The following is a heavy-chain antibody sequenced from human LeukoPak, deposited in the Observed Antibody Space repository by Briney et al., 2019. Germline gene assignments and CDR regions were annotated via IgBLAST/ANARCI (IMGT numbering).Heavy chain of an antibody. Sequence: PSETLSLTCTVSGGSISSYYWSWIRQPPGKGLEWIGYIYYSGSTNYNPSLKSRVTISVDTSKNQFSLKLSSVTAADTAVYYCASSAPDYYYYMDVWGKGTTVTVSS. J-gene: IGHJ6*03. V-gene: IGHV4-59*01. CDR3: ASSAPDYYYYMDV. CDR2: IYYSGST. CDR1: GGSISSYY.